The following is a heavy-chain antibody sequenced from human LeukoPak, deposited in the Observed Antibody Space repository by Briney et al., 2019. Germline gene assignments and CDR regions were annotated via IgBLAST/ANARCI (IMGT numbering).Heavy chain of an antibody. CDR3: ANLYNWNSGLFDI. J-gene: IGHJ3*02. CDR2: IRYDGSNK. CDR1: GFTFSSYG. Sequence: GGSLRLSCAASGFTFSSYGMHWVRQAPGKGLEWVAFIRYDGSNKYYADSVKGRFTISRDNSKNTLYLQMNSLRAEDTAVYYCANLYNWNSGLFDIWGQGTMVTVSS. V-gene: IGHV3-30*02. D-gene: IGHD1-7*01.